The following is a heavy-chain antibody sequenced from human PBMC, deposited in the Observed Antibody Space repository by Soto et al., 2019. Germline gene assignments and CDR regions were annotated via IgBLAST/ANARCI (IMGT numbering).Heavy chain of an antibody. CDR3: TTDIVVVTAPDYGMDV. Sequence: TGGSLRLSCAASGFTFSNAWISRVRQAPGPGLEWVGRIKSKTDGGTTDYAAPVKVRFTISRDDSKNTLYLQMNSLKTKDTAVYYCTTDIVVVTAPDYGMDVWGQGTTVTVSS. CDR2: IKSKTDGGTT. D-gene: IGHD2-21*02. J-gene: IGHJ6*02. V-gene: IGHV3-15*01. CDR1: GFTFSNAW.